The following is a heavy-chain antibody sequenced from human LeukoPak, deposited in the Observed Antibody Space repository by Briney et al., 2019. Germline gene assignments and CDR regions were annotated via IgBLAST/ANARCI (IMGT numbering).Heavy chain of an antibody. Sequence: SETLSPTCTVSGGSISSYYWSWIRQPPGKGLEWIGYIFYTGSTNYNPSLKSRVTISVDTSKNQFSLKLSSVTAADTAVYYCARGIPQWLGSYYYYMDVWGKGTTVTVSS. J-gene: IGHJ6*03. CDR3: ARGIPQWLGSYYYYMDV. D-gene: IGHD6-19*01. CDR1: GGSISSYY. CDR2: IFYTGST. V-gene: IGHV4-59*12.